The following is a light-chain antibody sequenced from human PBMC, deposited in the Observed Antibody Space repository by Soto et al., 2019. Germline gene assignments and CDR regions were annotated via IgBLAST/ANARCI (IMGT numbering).Light chain of an antibody. J-gene: IGLJ2*01. Sequence: QSALTQPASVSGSPGQSITISCTGTSSDVGTYNLVSWYQQHPGKAPKLIIYEGSKRPSGVSNRLSGSKSGNTASLTISGLQADDDADYYGCSYAGSHTLVFGGGTKLTVL. CDR1: SSDVGTYNL. CDR3: CSYAGSHTLV. V-gene: IGLV2-23*01. CDR2: EGS.